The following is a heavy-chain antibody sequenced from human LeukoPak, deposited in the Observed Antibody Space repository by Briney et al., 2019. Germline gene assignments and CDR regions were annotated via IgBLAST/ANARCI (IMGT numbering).Heavy chain of an antibody. CDR3: ASSIDDSGDYAPGY. CDR2: IYSGDNT. Sequence: PGGSLRLSCAASGFCISNNYMSWVRQAPGKGLEWVSVIYSGDNTYYADSVKGRFTISRDNSKNTLSLQMNSLRAEDTAVYYCASSIDDSGDYAPGYWGQGTLVTVSS. D-gene: IGHD4-17*01. V-gene: IGHV3-53*01. CDR1: GFCISNNY. J-gene: IGHJ4*02.